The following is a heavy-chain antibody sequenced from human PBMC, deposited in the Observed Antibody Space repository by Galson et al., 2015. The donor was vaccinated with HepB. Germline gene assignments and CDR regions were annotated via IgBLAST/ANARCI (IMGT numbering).Heavy chain of an antibody. CDR3: ARQLWFGEGGWFDP. V-gene: IGHV5-10-1*01. J-gene: IGHJ5*02. CDR2: IDPSDSYT. Sequence: QPGAAVKKPGESPRTSFLCSGYSFTIYWISCVRQMPGKGLEWMGRIDPSDSYTNYTPTFQGHVTISADKSTSTAYLQWSSLKASDTAMYYCARQLWFGEGGWFDPWGQGTLVTVSS. D-gene: IGHD3-10*01. CDR1: GYSFTIYW.